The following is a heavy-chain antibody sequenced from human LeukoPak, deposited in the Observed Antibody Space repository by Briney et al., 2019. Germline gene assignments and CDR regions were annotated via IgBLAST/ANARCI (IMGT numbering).Heavy chain of an antibody. D-gene: IGHD3-3*01. V-gene: IGHV4-30-2*01. J-gene: IGHJ5*02. CDR1: GGSISSGGYS. CDR2: IYHSGST. Sequence: SETLSLTCAVSGGSISSGGYSWSWIRQPPGKGLEWIGYIYHSGSTYYNPSLKSRVIISVDTSMNQFSLKLSSVTAADTAVYYCARDLHDFWSGGFDPWGQGTLVTVSS. CDR3: ARDLHDFWSGGFDP.